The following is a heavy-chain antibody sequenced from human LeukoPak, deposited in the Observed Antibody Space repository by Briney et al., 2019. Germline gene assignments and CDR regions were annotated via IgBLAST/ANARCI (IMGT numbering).Heavy chain of an antibody. V-gene: IGHV3-7*01. CDR1: GFTFSSYW. CDR2: IKQDGSEK. J-gene: IGHJ4*02. CDR3: ARETPVRVAAADY. Sequence: PGGSLRLSCAASGFTFSSYWMSWVRQAPGKGLEWVANIKQDGSEKYYVDSVKARFTISRDNAKNSLYLQMNSLRAEDTAVYYCARETPVRVAAADYWGQGTLVTVSS. D-gene: IGHD6-13*01.